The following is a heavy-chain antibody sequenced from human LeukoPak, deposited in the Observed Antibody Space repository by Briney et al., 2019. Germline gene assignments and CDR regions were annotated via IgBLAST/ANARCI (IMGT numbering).Heavy chain of an antibody. CDR3: ATIPLSYDYVWGSCRYPSYYFDY. V-gene: IGHV1-3*01. CDR2: INAGNGNT. Sequence: APVKVSCKASGYTFTSYAMHWVRQAPGQRLEWMGWINAGNGNTKYSQKFQGRVTITRDTSASTAYMELSSLRSEDTAVYYCATIPLSYDYVWGSCRYPSYYFDYWGQGTLVTVSS. CDR1: GYTFTSYA. J-gene: IGHJ4*02. D-gene: IGHD3-16*02.